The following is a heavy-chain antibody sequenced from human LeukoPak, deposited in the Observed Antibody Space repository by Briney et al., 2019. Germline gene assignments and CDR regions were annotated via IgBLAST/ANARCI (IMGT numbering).Heavy chain of an antibody. D-gene: IGHD6-13*01. CDR2: ISSSSSYI. V-gene: IGHV3-21*01. J-gene: IGHJ5*02. CDR3: ARAPTGYSSSRFDP. Sequence: GGSLRLSCAASGFTFSSYSMNWVRQAPGKGLEWVSSISSSSSYIYYADSVKGRFTISRDNAKNSLHLQMNSLRAEDTAVYYCARAPTGYSSSRFDPWGQGTLVTVSS. CDR1: GFTFSSYS.